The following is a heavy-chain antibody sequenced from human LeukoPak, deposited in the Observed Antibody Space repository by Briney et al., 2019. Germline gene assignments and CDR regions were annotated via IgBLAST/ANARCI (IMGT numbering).Heavy chain of an antibody. J-gene: IGHJ4*02. V-gene: IGHV5-10-1*01. D-gene: IGHD2-15*01. CDR3: ASQGYCSGGSCGDY. CDR1: GYSFTSYW. CDR2: IDPSDSYT. Sequence: GESPRISCKGSGYSFTSYWISWVRQMPGKGREGMGRIDPSDSYTNYSPSFQGHVTISADKYISTAFLQWRSLKASDTAMYYCASQGYCSGGSCGDYWGQGTLVTVSS.